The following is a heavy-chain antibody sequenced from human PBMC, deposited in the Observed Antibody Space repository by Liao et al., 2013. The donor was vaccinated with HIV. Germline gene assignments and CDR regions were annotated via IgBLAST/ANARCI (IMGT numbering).Heavy chain of an antibody. Sequence: QVQLQQWGAGLLKPSETLSLTCAVYGGSFSGYYWSWIRQPPGKGLEWIGEINHRGSTNHNPSLKSRVTISVDTSKNQFSLKLSSVTAADTAVYYCARGAVSYSSSWFDYWGQGTLVTVSS. CDR3: ARGAVSYSSSWFDY. J-gene: IGHJ4*02. CDR1: GGSFSGYY. D-gene: IGHD6-13*01. V-gene: IGHV4-34*01. CDR2: INHRGST.